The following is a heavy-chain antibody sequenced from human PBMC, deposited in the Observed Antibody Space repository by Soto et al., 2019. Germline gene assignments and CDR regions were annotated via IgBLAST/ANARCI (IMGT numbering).Heavy chain of an antibody. J-gene: IGHJ6*02. CDR1: GYTFTSYY. Sequence: GASVKVSCKASGYTFTSYYMHWVRQAPGQGLEWMGIINPSGGSTSYAQKFQGRVTMTRDTSTSTVYMELSSLRSEDTAVYYCARDQYYDFWSGYYTPGYYYYGMDVWGQGTTVTVSS. V-gene: IGHV1-46*01. CDR3: ARDQYYDFWSGYYTPGYYYYGMDV. D-gene: IGHD3-3*01. CDR2: INPSGGST.